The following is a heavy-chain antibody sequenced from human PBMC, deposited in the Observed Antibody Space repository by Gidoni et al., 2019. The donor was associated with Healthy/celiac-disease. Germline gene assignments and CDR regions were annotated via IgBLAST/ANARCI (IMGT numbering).Heavy chain of an antibody. J-gene: IGHJ4*02. V-gene: IGHV4-59*01. CDR1: GGSISSYY. CDR3: ARGEAIAAREAYYFDY. D-gene: IGHD6-6*01. CDR2: IYYSGST. Sequence: QVQLQESGPGLVKPSETLSLTCTVSGGSISSYYWLWLRPPPGKGLEWIGYIYYSGSTNCNPSRKIRVTISVDTSKNQFSLKRSSVSAAYTAVYYCARGEAIAAREAYYFDYWGQGTLVTVSS.